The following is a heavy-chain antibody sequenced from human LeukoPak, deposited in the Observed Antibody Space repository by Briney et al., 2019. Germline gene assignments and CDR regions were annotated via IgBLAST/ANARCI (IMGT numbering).Heavy chain of an antibody. D-gene: IGHD1-26*01. J-gene: IGHJ4*02. CDR3: AIRYSGSYNDY. CDR2: IYPGDSET. Sequence: GESLKISCKGSGYLFTRKWIGWVRQMPGKGLEWMGIIYPGDSETRYSPSLQGQVSISADKSISTAYLQWSSLKASDTAMYYCAIRYSGSYNDYWSQGTLVTVSS. CDR1: GYLFTRKW. V-gene: IGHV5-51*01.